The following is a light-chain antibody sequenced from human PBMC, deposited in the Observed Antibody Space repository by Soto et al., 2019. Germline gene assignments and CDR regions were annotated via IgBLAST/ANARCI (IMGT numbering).Light chain of an antibody. Sequence: EIVLTQSPGTLSLSPGERATLSCRASQSVSSSYLAWYQQKPGQAPRLLIYGASSRATGIPDIFSGSGSGTDFPLTISRLEPEVFAVYYCQQYSSSPITFGQGTRLEIK. J-gene: IGKJ5*01. CDR3: QQYSSSPIT. CDR1: QSVSSSY. CDR2: GAS. V-gene: IGKV3-20*01.